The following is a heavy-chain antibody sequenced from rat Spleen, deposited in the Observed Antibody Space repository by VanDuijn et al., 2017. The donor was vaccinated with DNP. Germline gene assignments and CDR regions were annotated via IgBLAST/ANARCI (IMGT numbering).Heavy chain of an antibody. J-gene: IGHJ3*01. CDR1: GYTFTTYY. V-gene: IGHV1-43*01. CDR3: ASSWVGVRGIWFAF. D-gene: IGHD4-3*01. Sequence: QVQLQQSGAELAKPGSSVKISCKASGYTFTTYYIGWIKQTTGQGLEYIGYIYTGSGGTNYSEKFKGKATLTVDKSYNTAFMQLSSLTPDDSAVYYCASSWVGVRGIWFAFWGQGTLVTVSS. CDR2: IYTGSGGT.